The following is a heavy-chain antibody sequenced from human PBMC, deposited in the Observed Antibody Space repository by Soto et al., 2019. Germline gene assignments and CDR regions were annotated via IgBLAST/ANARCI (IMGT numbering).Heavy chain of an antibody. CDR2: MNPNSGNT. CDR1: GYTFTSYD. Sequence: ASVKVSCKASGYTFTSYDINWVRQATGQGLEWMGWMNPNSGNTGYAQKFQGRVTMTRNTSISTAYMELSSLRSEDTAVYYCARAGEYYDILTGYYNSGFDYWGQGTLVTVSS. J-gene: IGHJ4*02. V-gene: IGHV1-8*01. CDR3: ARAGEYYDILTGYYNSGFDY. D-gene: IGHD3-9*01.